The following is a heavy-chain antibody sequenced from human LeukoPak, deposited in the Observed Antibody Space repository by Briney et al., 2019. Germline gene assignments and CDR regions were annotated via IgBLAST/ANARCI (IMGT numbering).Heavy chain of an antibody. CDR2: IRASGSGT. V-gene: IGHV3-23*01. D-gene: IGHD6-13*01. CDR3: VKDTAGMDV. Sequence: PGGSLRLPCAASGFTFSSYGMTWVRQAPGKGLEWVSGIRASGSGTFYIDSVKGRFTISRDNSKNTLYLQMNSLRAEDTAIYYCVKDTAGMDVWGKGTTVTVSS. CDR1: GFTFSSYG. J-gene: IGHJ6*03.